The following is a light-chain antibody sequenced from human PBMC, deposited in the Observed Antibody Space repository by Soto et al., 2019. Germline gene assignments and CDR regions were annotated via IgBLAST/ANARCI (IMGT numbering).Light chain of an antibody. V-gene: IGLV2-14*01. Sequence: QSGLTQPASVSGSPGQSITISCTGTSSDVGDYNYVSWYQQHPGKAPKLMIYEVSNRPSGISNRFSGSKSGNTASLTISGLQVEDEADYYCSSYTTSRIWVFGGGTKLTVL. J-gene: IGLJ3*02. CDR3: SSYTTSRIWV. CDR1: SSDVGDYNY. CDR2: EVS.